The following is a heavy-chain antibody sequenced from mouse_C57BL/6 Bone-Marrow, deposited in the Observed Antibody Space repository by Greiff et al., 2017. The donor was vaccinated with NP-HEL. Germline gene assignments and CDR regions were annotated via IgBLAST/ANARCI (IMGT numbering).Heavy chain of an antibody. CDR2: ILPGSGST. V-gene: IGHV1-9*01. CDR1: GYTFTGYW. D-gene: IGHD1-1*01. CDR3: ARQITTVVATDY. J-gene: IGHJ2*01. Sequence: VKLQESGAELMKPGASVKLSCKATGYTFTGYWIEWVKQRPGHGLEWIGEILPGSGSTNYHEKFKGKATFTADTSSNPAYMQRSSLTSEDSAIYYCARQITTVVATDYWGQGTTLTVSS.